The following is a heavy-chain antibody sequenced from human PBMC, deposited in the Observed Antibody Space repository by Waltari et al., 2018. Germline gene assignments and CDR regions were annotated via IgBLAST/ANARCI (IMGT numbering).Heavy chain of an antibody. CDR3: ARPGRVGGGSLMGLDY. Sequence: QLQLQESGPGLVKPSETLSLICSISGASLSSTSYYWGWIRHPPGKGMGWIGSFIYNGNTYYNPSLKSRISLFVDTSKNQFLLQLRSVTAADTAMYYCARPGRVGGGSLMGLDYWGQGTLVTVSS. V-gene: IGHV4-39*01. D-gene: IGHD2-15*01. J-gene: IGHJ4*02. CDR2: FIYNGNT. CDR1: GASLSSTSYY.